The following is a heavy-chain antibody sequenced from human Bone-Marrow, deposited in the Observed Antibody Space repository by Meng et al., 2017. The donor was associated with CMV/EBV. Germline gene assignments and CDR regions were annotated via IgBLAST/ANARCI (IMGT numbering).Heavy chain of an antibody. J-gene: IGHJ6*02. V-gene: IGHV1-18*01. CDR3: ARGDRPGIAAAGTGLYYYYVMDV. CDR2: ISAYNGNT. CDR1: GYTFTSYG. Sequence: ASVKVSCKASGYTFTSYGISWVRQAPGQGLEWMGWISAYNGNTNYAQKLQGRVTMTTDTSTSTAYMELRRLRSDDTTVYYCARGDRPGIAAAGTGLYYYYVMDVWGQGTTVTVSS. D-gene: IGHD6-13*01.